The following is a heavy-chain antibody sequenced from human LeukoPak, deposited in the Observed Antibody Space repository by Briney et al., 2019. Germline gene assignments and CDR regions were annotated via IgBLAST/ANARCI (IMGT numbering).Heavy chain of an antibody. V-gene: IGHV3-48*01. CDR2: ISSSSSTI. J-gene: IGHJ6*03. CDR1: GFTFSSYS. Sequence: GGSLRLSCAASGFTFSSYSMNWVRQAPGKGLEWVSYISSSSSTIYYADSVKGRFTISRDNAKNSLYLQMNSLRAEDPSVYYCARDKYYMDVWGKGTTVTVSS. CDR3: ARDKYYMDV.